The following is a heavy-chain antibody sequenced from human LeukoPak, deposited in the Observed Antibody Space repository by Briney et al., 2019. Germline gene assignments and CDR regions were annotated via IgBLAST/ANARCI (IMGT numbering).Heavy chain of an antibody. CDR3: ARDVSSSTRAFDI. J-gene: IGHJ3*02. V-gene: IGHV3-48*03. D-gene: IGHD2-15*01. Sequence: GGPLRLSCAASGFALSTYEMTWVRQAPGKGLEWVSFISSSTSHKFYADSVKGRFTIFRDTAKNSLYLQMNNLRGEDTAVYYCARDVSSSTRAFDIWGQGTMVAVS. CDR1: GFALSTYE. CDR2: ISSSTSHK.